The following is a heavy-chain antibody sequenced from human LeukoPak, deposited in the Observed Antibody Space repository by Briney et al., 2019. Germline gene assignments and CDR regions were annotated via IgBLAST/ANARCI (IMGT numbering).Heavy chain of an antibody. Sequence: GSLRLSCAASGFTFSSYATSWVRQPPGKGLEWIGSIYYSGSTYYNPSLKSRVTISVDTSKNQFSLKLSSVTAADTAVYYCARESPYYDFWSGYSYYYYYMDVWGKGTTVTVSS. CDR1: GFTFSSYA. V-gene: IGHV4-39*07. CDR2: IYYSGST. CDR3: ARESPYYDFWSGYSYYYYYMDV. D-gene: IGHD3-3*01. J-gene: IGHJ6*03.